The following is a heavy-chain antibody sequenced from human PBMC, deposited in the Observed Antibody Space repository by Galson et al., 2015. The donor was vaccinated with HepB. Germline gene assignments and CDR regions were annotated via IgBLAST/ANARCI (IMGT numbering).Heavy chain of an antibody. Sequence: SVKVSCKASGYTFTSYGISWVRQAPGQGLEWMGWISAYNGNTNYAQKLQGRVTMTTDTSTSTAYMELRSLRSDDTAVYYCSRDHDPTYYDFWSGYYSSLVYWGQGTLVTVSS. CDR1: GYTFTSYG. D-gene: IGHD3-3*01. CDR2: ISAYNGNT. J-gene: IGHJ4*02. CDR3: SRDHDPTYYDFWSGYYSSLVY. V-gene: IGHV1-18*01.